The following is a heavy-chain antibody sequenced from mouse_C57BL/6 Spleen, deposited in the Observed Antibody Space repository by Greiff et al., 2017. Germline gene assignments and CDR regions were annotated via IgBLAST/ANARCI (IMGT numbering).Heavy chain of an antibody. Sequence: QVHVKQPGAELVKPGASVKMSCKASGYTFTSYWITWVKQRPGQGLEWIGDIYPGRGSTNYNEKFKSKATLTVDTSSSTAYMQLSSLTSEDSAVYYCAREIYYDYENYFDYWGQGTTRTVAS. V-gene: IGHV1-55*01. J-gene: IGHJ2*01. CDR2: IYPGRGST. CDR1: GYTFTSYW. D-gene: IGHD2-4*01. CDR3: AREIYYDYENYFDY.